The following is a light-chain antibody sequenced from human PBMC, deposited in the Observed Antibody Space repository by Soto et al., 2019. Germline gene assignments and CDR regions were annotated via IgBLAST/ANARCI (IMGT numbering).Light chain of an antibody. CDR3: KQSKSFPLT. V-gene: IGKV1-12*01. Sequence: DIQMTQSPSPLSASVGDRVTITCRASQPINRWLAWYQQKPGKAPKLLIYAASSLHTGVPLRFSGSGSGTDFSLTISSLQPEDFETYYCKQSKSFPLTFGVGTKVYIK. CDR2: AAS. CDR1: QPINRW. J-gene: IGKJ4*01.